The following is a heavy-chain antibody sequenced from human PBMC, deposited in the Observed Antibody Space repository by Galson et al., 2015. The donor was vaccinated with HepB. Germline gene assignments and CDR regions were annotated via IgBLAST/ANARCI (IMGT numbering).Heavy chain of an antibody. Sequence: LSLTCTVSGGSFSGYYWSWIRQPPGKGLEWIGEINHSGSTNYNPSLKSRVTISVDTSKNQFSLKLSSVTAADTAVYYCARRRGVYGRTGWWYPTDAFDIWGQGTMVTVSS. CDR2: INHSGST. CDR1: GGSFSGYY. V-gene: IGHV4-34*01. J-gene: IGHJ3*02. CDR3: ARRRGVYGRTGWWYPTDAFDI. D-gene: IGHD2-15*01.